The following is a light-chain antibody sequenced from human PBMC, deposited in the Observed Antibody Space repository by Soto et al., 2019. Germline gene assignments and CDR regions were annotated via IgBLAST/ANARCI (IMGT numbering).Light chain of an antibody. V-gene: IGKV3-20*01. CDR3: QQYGSTPRT. Sequence: EKAVTHSPVTLSVSKRERATLSCMASQSVSSNLAWYQQKPGQAPRLLIYDASSRATGIPDRFSGSGSGTDFTLTISKLEPEDFAVYYCQQYGSTPRTFGQGTKVDI. J-gene: IGKJ1*01. CDR1: QSVSSN. CDR2: DAS.